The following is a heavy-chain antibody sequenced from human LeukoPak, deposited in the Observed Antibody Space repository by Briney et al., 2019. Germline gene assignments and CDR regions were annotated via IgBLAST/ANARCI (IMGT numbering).Heavy chain of an antibody. CDR3: ARHRGYSYNWFDP. D-gene: IGHD5-18*01. CDR1: GGSISSYY. CDR2: IYTSGST. V-gene: IGHV4-4*09. Sequence: SETPSLTCTVSGGSISSYYWSWIRQPPGKGLEWIGYIYTSGSTNYNPSLKSRVTISVDTSKNQFSLKLSSVTAADTAVYYCARHRGYSYNWFDPWGQGTLVTVSS. J-gene: IGHJ5*02.